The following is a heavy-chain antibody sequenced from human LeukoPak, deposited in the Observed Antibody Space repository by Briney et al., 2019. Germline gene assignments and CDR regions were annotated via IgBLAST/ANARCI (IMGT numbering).Heavy chain of an antibody. CDR3: ARESQSMVQAFDY. V-gene: IGHV3-53*01. Sequence: GGSLRLSCAASGFKFSSYSMNWVRQAPGKGLEWVSVIYSGGSTYYADSVKGRFTISRDNSKNTLYLQMNSLRAEDTAVYYCARESQSMVQAFDYWGQGTLVTVSS. D-gene: IGHD3-10*01. CDR2: IYSGGST. CDR1: GFKFSSYS. J-gene: IGHJ4*02.